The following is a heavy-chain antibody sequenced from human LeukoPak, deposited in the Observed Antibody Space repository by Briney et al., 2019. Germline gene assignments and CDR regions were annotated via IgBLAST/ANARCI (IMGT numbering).Heavy chain of an antibody. CDR2: IYYTGST. CDR3: ARARGDYVWGSYRHDAFDI. CDR1: GGSISSSSYY. Sequence: SETLSLTCTVSGGSISSSSYYWGWIRQPPGKGLEWIGSIYYTGSTNYNPSLQSRVTISVDTSKNQFSLKLTSVTAADTAVYYCARARGDYVWGSYRHDAFDIWGQGTMVTVSS. V-gene: IGHV4-39*07. D-gene: IGHD3-16*02. J-gene: IGHJ3*02.